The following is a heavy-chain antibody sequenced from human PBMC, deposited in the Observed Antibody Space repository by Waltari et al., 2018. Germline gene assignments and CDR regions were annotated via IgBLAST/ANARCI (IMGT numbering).Heavy chain of an antibody. CDR1: GFTFSSYA. Sequence: EVQLLESGGGLVQTGGSLRLCCAASGFTFSSYAMSWVRQAPGKWLEGVSAISGSGGSTYYADSVKGRFTISRDNSKNTLYLQMNSLRAEDTAVYYCAKERWLQYGWFDYWGQGTLVTVSS. V-gene: IGHV3-23*01. CDR2: ISGSGGST. J-gene: IGHJ4*02. CDR3: AKERWLQYGWFDY. D-gene: IGHD5-12*01.